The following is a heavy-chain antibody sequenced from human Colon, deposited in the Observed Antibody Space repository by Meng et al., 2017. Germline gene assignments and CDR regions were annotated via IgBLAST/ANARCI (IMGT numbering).Heavy chain of an antibody. V-gene: IGHV1-46*01. CDR3: AREAPVAAKKFDY. D-gene: IGHD6-19*01. CDR2: ISPDGGTT. Sequence: ASVKVSCKASGYTFTSHYMHWLRQAPGQGLEWMGFISPDGGTTGSAQRFQGRVTVTRDTSTSTLYMEVSSLRSEDTAVYYCAREAPVAAKKFDYWGQGTLVTVSS. CDR1: GYTFTSHY. J-gene: IGHJ4*02.